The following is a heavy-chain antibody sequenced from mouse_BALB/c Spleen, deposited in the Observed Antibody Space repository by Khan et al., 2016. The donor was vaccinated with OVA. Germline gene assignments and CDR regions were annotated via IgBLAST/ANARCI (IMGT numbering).Heavy chain of an antibody. CDR1: GLNITDTY. CDR2: IYPPNGNT. D-gene: IGHD6-1*01. Sequence: VQLQQSGAELVKSGATVKLSCTASGLNITDTYMHWLKQWPEQGLEWIGRIYPPNGNTKYDPKFQGKATITADTSSNTAYEQLSSLSSKGTAVYCCAKIARKWGQGTILTVSA. CDR3: AKIARK. V-gene: IGHV14-3*02. J-gene: IGHJ2*01.